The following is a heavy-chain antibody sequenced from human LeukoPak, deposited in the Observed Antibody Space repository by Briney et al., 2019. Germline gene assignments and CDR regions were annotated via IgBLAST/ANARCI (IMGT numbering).Heavy chain of an antibody. CDR2: INQDGGEK. CDR1: GFTFSDYW. V-gene: IGHV3-7*05. Sequence: GGSLRLSCAASGFTFSDYWMSWVRQPPGKGLEWVANINQDGGEKFYVDSVKGQFTVSRDNAKNSLYLQMNSLRAEDTAVYYCARDIVPPGIFWEFWGQGSLVTVSS. D-gene: IGHD2-2*01. CDR3: ARDIVPPGIFWEF. J-gene: IGHJ4*02.